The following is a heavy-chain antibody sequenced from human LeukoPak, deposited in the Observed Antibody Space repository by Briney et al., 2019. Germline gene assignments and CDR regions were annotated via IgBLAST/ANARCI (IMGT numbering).Heavy chain of an antibody. CDR1: GGSISSYY. CDR3: ARGSGIDY. CDR2: IYYSGST. J-gene: IGHJ4*02. V-gene: IGHV4-59*01. Sequence: SQTLSLTCTVSGGSISSYYWSWIRQPPGKGLEWIGYIYYSGSTNYNPSLKSRVTISVDTSKNQFSLKLSSVTAADTAVYYCARGSGIDYWGQGTLVTVSS.